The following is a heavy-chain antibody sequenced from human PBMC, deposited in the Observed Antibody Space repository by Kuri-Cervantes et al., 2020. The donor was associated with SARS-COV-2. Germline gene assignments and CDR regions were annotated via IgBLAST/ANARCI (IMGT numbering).Heavy chain of an antibody. Sequence: GSLRLSGTVSGGSISSYYWSWIRQPAGKGLEWIWRIYTSGSTNYNPSLKSRVTMSVDTSKNQFFLKLSSVNAADTAVYYCARGTRLLEWLLFTYYYGMDVWGQGTTVTVSS. CDR3: ARGTRLLEWLLFTYYYGMDV. CDR1: GGSISSYY. CDR2: IYTSGST. J-gene: IGHJ6*02. V-gene: IGHV4-4*07. D-gene: IGHD3-3*01.